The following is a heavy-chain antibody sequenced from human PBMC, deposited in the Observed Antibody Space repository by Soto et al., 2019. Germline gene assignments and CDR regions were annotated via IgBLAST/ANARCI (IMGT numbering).Heavy chain of an antibody. CDR2: ISSNGGTT. Sequence: LRLSCAASGFTFRTYAMYWVRQAPGKGLEYVSAISSNGGTTYYGNSVKGRFTISRDNSKNTLYLQMGSLRAEDMAVYYCAREGTRGPAPWGQGTLVPVSS. J-gene: IGHJ5*02. V-gene: IGHV3-64*01. CDR3: AREGTRGPAP. D-gene: IGHD1-1*01. CDR1: GFTFRTYA.